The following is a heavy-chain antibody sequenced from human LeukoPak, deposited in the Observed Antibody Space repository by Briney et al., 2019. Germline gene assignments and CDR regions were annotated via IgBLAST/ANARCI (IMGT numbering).Heavy chain of an antibody. J-gene: IGHJ4*02. CDR2: IIPIFGTA. Sequence: VASVKVSCKASGGTFSSYAISWVRQAPGQGLDWMGRIIPIFGTANYAQKFQGRVTITTDESTSTAYMELSSLRSEDTAVYYCAQTYYYDSSGYYPLDYWGQGTLVTVSS. CDR3: AQTYYYDSSGYYPLDY. CDR1: GGTFSSYA. V-gene: IGHV1-69*05. D-gene: IGHD3-22*01.